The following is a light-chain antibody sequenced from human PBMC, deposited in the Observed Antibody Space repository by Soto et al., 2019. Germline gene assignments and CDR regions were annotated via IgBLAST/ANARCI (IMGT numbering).Light chain of an antibody. CDR2: GAS. V-gene: IGKV1-39*01. J-gene: IGKJ1*01. Sequence: IQITQSPSSLSASVGDRVTIHCRASQSITNYLNWFQQKPGKAPKLLIFGASSLQSGVPSRFSGGGSGTDFSLTISSLQPEDFATYYCQQSYSIPQTFGQGTKVESK. CDR1: QSITNY. CDR3: QQSYSIPQT.